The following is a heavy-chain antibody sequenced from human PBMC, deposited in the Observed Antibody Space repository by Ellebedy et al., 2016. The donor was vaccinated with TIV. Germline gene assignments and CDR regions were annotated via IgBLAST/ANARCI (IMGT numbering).Heavy chain of an antibody. J-gene: IGHJ6*02. CDR2: IYPGDSDT. CDR1: GYSFTSYW. D-gene: IGHD3-10*01. V-gene: IGHV5-51*01. CDR3: ARCGSGSYSDYGMDV. Sequence: GESLKISXKGSGYSFTSYWIGWVRQMPGKGLEWMGIIYPGDSDTRYSPSFQGQVTNSADKSISTAYLQWSSLKASDTAMYYCARCGSGSYSDYGMDVWGQGTTVTVSS.